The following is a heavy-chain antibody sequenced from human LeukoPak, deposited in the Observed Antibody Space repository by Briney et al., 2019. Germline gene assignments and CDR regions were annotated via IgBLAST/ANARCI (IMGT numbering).Heavy chain of an antibody. V-gene: IGHV3-7*05. CDR2: IKQDGSEK. CDR1: GFTFSNYW. J-gene: IGHJ6*02. CDR3: TRGDGWSTRMKV. Sequence: GGSLRLSCAASGFTFSNYWMSWVRQAPGKGLEWVADIKQDGSEKYYVDSVKGRFTISRDNANNALYLQMNSLRVEDTAVYFCTRGDGWSTRMKVWGQGTTATVSS. D-gene: IGHD3-3*01.